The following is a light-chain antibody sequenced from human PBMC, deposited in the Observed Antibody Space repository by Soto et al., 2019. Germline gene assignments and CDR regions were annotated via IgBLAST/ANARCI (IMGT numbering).Light chain of an antibody. Sequence: EIVLTQSPATLSLSPGERATLSCRASQSVSSFLAWFQQKPGQAPRLLIYEASNRATGIPARFSGSGSGTDFSLTISSLEPEDFAVYYCQQRSTWPVTFGPGTKVDIK. CDR2: EAS. CDR1: QSVSSF. V-gene: IGKV3-11*01. CDR3: QQRSTWPVT. J-gene: IGKJ3*01.